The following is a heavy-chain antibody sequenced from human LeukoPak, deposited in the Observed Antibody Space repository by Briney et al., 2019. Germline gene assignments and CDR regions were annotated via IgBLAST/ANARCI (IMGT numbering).Heavy chain of an antibody. D-gene: IGHD6-6*01. V-gene: IGHV1-18*01. CDR3: AREGSSSSTFDF. Sequence: GASVKVSCKASGYTFTNYDITWVRQAPGQGLEWMGWTSTHNGKTKYAHKVQGRVTMTTDTSTSTAYMELRSLRSDDTAVYYCAREGSSSSTFDFWGQGALVTVSS. CDR2: TSTHNGKT. CDR1: GYTFTNYD. J-gene: IGHJ4*02.